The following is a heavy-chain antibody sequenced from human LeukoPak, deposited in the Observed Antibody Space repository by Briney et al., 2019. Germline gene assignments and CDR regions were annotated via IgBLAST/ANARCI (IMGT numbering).Heavy chain of an antibody. CDR1: GGTFSSYA. CDR3: WVPFRALTGYYNFDY. CDR2: IIPILGIA. J-gene: IGHJ4*02. Sequence: ASVKVSCKASGGTFSSYAISWVRQAPGQGLEWMGRIIPILGIANYAQKFQGRVTITADKSTSTAYMELSSLRSEDTAVYYCWVPFRALTGYYNFDYWGQGTLVTVSS. V-gene: IGHV1-69*04. D-gene: IGHD3-9*01.